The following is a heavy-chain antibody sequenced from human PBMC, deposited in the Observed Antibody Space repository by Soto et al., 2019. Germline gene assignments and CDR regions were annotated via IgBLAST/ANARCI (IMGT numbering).Heavy chain of an antibody. CDR2: ISGSGGST. D-gene: IGHD5-18*01. CDR3: AKGGYSYGREDFDY. CDR1: GFTFDDYA. Sequence: PGGSLRLSCAASGFTFDDYAMHWVRQAPGKGLEWVSAISGSGGSTYYADSVKGRFTISRDNSKNTLYLQMNSLRAEDTAVYYCAKGGYSYGREDFDYWGQGTLVTVSS. J-gene: IGHJ4*02. V-gene: IGHV3-23*01.